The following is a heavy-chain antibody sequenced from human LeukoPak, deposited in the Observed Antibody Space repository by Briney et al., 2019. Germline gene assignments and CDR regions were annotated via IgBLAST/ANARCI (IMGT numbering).Heavy chain of an antibody. D-gene: IGHD3-10*02. CDR1: GYTFSPYW. J-gene: IGHJ5*02. CDR2: ISNGGGAT. V-gene: IGHV3-7*03. CDR3: TRENYVPDS. Sequence: GGSLRLSCVASGYTFSPYWMSWVRQTPGKGLEWVASISNGGGATFYGDSVRGRFTVSRDDAKNSLFLQMNGLRSGDTAVYYCTRENYVPDSWGQGTLVTVSS.